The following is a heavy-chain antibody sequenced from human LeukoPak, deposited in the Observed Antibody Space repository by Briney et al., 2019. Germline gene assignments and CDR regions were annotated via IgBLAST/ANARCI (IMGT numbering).Heavy chain of an antibody. Sequence: ASVKVSCKPSGYTFTGYYIHWVRQAPGQGLEWMGWINPNSGSTNYAQKFQGWVTMTRDTSISTAYMELSRLKSDDTAVYYCARGDIVIVPAAPPGYYYYMDVWGKGTTVTVSS. CDR1: GYTFTGYY. CDR2: INPNSGST. CDR3: ARGDIVIVPAAPPGYYYYMDV. D-gene: IGHD2-2*01. V-gene: IGHV1-2*04. J-gene: IGHJ6*03.